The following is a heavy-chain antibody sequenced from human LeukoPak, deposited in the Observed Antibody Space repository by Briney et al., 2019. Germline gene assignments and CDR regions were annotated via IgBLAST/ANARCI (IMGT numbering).Heavy chain of an antibody. CDR3: ARGLTDIVVVPAATYFDY. J-gene: IGHJ4*02. V-gene: IGHV1-69*06. D-gene: IGHD2-2*01. CDR1: GGTFSSYA. Sequence: SVKVSCKASGGTFSSYAISWVRQAPEQGLEWMGGIIPIFGTANYAQKFQGRVTITADKSTSTAYMELSSLRSEDTAVYYCARGLTDIVVVPAATYFDYWGQGTLVTVSS. CDR2: IIPIFGTA.